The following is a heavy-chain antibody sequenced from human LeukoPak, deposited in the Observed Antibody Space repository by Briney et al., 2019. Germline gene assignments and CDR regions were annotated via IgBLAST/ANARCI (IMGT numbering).Heavy chain of an antibody. J-gene: IGHJ4*02. CDR1: GFSISGYW. D-gene: IGHD6-19*01. CDR2: ISGSGGST. Sequence: GGSLRLSCAASGFSISGYWMSWVRQAPGKGLEWVSAISGSGGSTYYADSVKGRFTISRDNSKNTLYLQMNSLRAEDTAVYYCAKRRRAVAGSEPFDYWGQGTLVTVSS. CDR3: AKRRRAVAGSEPFDY. V-gene: IGHV3-23*01.